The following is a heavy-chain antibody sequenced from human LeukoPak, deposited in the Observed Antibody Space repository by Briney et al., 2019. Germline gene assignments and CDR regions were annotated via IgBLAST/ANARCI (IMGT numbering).Heavy chain of an antibody. CDR1: GFTFSDYN. J-gene: IGHJ6*02. CDR2: ITDSGNTI. Sequence: PGGSLRLSCAASGFTFSDYNMNWVHQAQGKGLEWVSYITDSGNTIHYADSVKGRFTISRDNAKNSLYLQMNSLRAEDTAVYYCARSIGLTGRGVDVWGQGTTVTVSS. D-gene: IGHD3-9*01. V-gene: IGHV3-11*01. CDR3: ARSIGLTGRGVDV.